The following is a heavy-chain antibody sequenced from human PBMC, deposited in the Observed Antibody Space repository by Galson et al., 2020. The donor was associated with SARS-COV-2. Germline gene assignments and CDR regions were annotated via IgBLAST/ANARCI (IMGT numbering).Heavy chain of an antibody. CDR2: ISWNSGSI. V-gene: IGHV3-9*01. D-gene: IGHD5-12*01. CDR3: AKDIAYSGYDLGSLDY. J-gene: IGHJ4*02. CDR1: GFTFDDYA. Sequence: TGGSLRLSCAASGFTFDDYAMHWVRQAPGKGLEWVSGISWNSGSIGYADSVKGRFTISRDNAKNSLYLQMNSLRAEGTALYYCAKDIAYSGYDLGSLDYWGQGTLVTVSS.